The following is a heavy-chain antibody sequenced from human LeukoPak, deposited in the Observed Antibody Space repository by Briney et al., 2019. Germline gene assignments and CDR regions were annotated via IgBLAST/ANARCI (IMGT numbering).Heavy chain of an antibody. CDR1: GFSFSSYW. J-gene: IGHJ6*03. CDR3: AREIAYRRSDYYHDMFA. D-gene: IGHD2-21*01. Sequence: AGSLRLSCAASGFSFSSYWMSWVRQAPGKGLEWVAKIKQEEGEKYYVDSVKGRFTVSRDNAKNSLHLQMNSLRAEDTAVYYCAREIAYRRSDYYHDMFAWGEGTTVTVS. V-gene: IGHV3-7*01. CDR2: IKQEEGEK.